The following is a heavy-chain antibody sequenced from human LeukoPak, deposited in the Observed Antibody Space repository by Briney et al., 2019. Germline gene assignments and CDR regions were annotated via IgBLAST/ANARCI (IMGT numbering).Heavy chain of an antibody. Sequence: GGSLRLSCAASGFTFSSYSMNWVRQAPGKGLEWVSSISSSSSYIYYADSVKGRFTISRDNAKNSLYLQMNSLRAEDTAVCYCASTYYYDSSGYSFDYWGQGTLVTVSS. D-gene: IGHD3-22*01. CDR1: GFTFSSYS. CDR2: ISSSSSYI. V-gene: IGHV3-21*01. J-gene: IGHJ4*02. CDR3: ASTYYYDSSGYSFDY.